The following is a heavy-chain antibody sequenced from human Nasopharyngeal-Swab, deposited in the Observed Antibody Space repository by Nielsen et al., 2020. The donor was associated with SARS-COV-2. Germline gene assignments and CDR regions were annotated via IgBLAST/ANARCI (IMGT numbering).Heavy chain of an antibody. J-gene: IGHJ5*02. V-gene: IGHV4-39*07. CDR2: IYSTGST. D-gene: IGHD6-19*01. Sequence: RQAPGKGLEWIGLIYSTGSTYYNPSLKSRVTISVDTSKNQFSLRLTSVTAADTAVYYCAREERGYSSGWYSSRFDPWGQGTLVTVSS. CDR3: AREERGYSSGWYSSRFDP.